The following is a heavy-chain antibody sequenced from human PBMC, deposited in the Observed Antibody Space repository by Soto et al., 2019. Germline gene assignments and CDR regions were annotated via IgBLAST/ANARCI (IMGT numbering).Heavy chain of an antibody. CDR3: ARLNGYCVSPNCNGYYGMDV. Sequence: SETLSLTCTVSGGSVSTNSYSWGWIRQSPGKGLEWIGTIYSSENTYYNPSLLRRVTISVDTSKNDFSLRLSSVTAADTAVYYCARLNGYCVSPNCNGYYGMDVWGQGTTVT. CDR1: GGSVSTNSYS. V-gene: IGHV4-39*02. D-gene: IGHD2-2*03. CDR2: IYSSENT. J-gene: IGHJ6*02.